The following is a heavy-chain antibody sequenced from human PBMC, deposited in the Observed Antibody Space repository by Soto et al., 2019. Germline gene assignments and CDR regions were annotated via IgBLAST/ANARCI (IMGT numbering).Heavy chain of an antibody. Sequence: PGGSLRLSCAASGFTFTSFGIHWVRQAPGKGLEWVAVVSYDGIDENYADSVKGRFSISRDNSKNTVYLQMNSLRGEDTAVYYCAKQTPNAGSTVWGQGTTVTVSS. CDR1: GFTFTSFG. CDR2: VSYDGIDE. J-gene: IGHJ6*02. CDR3: AKQTPNAGSTV. D-gene: IGHD2-2*01. V-gene: IGHV3-30*18.